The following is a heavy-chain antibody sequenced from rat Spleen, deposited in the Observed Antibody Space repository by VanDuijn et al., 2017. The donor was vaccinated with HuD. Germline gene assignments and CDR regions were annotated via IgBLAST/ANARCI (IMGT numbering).Heavy chain of an antibody. CDR3: ATSPYYWYFDF. CDR2: ISYEGSST. J-gene: IGHJ1*01. D-gene: IGHD3-8*01. CDR1: GFTFSDYY. Sequence: EVQLVESGGGLVQPGRSMKLSCAASGFTFSDYYMAWVRQARTKGLVRLAYISYEGSSTYYGDSVKGRFTISRDIAKSTLYLQMDSLRSEDTATYYCATSPYYWYFDFWGPGTMVTVSS. V-gene: IGHV5-22*01.